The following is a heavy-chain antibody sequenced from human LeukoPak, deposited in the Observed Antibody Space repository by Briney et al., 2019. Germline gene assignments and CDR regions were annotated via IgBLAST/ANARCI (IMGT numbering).Heavy chain of an antibody. V-gene: IGHV3-33*01. CDR1: GFTFSSYG. D-gene: IGHD3-22*01. Sequence: GGSLRLSCAASGFTFSSYGMHWVRQAPGKGLEWVAVIWYDGSNKYYADSVKGRFTISRDNSKNTLYLQMNSLRAEDTAVYYCARALRLYDSSGYYYYYYGMDVWGQGTTVTVSS. CDR2: IWYDGSNK. J-gene: IGHJ6*02. CDR3: ARALRLYDSSGYYYYYYGMDV.